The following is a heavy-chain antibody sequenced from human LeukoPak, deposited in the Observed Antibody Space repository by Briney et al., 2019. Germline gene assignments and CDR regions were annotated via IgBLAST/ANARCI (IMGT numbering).Heavy chain of an antibody. J-gene: IGHJ6*02. CDR1: GFTFSSYW. Sequence: PGGSLRLSCAASGFTFSSYWMSWVRQAPGKGLEWVANIKQDGSAKYYVDSVKGRFTISRDNAKNSLYLQMNSLRAEDTAVYYCARGGGYYDFWSGYYTGTYYYYGMDVWGQGTTVTVSS. CDR3: ARGGGYYDFWSGYYTGTYYYYGMDV. CDR2: IKQDGSAK. D-gene: IGHD3-3*01. V-gene: IGHV3-7*05.